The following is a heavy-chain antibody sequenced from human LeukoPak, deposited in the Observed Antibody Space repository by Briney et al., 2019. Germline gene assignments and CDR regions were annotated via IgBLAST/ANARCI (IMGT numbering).Heavy chain of an antibody. CDR1: GGSINSYY. Sequence: PSETLSLTCTVSGGSINSYYWSWIRQPAGKGLEWIGRIYTSGSTNYNPSLKSRVTMSVDTSKNQFSLKLSSVTAADTAVYYCARDATVTLDAFDIWGQGTMVTVSS. CDR2: IYTSGST. J-gene: IGHJ3*02. CDR3: ARDATVTLDAFDI. V-gene: IGHV4-4*07. D-gene: IGHD5-18*01.